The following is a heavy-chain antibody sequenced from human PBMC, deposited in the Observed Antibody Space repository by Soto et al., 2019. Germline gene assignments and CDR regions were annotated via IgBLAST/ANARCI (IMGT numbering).Heavy chain of an antibody. CDR3: ARAPYYYDSSAYLGY. D-gene: IGHD3-22*01. Sequence: GGSLRLSCAASGFTFSSYSMNWVRQAPGKGLEWVSSISSSSSYIYYADSVKGRFTISRDNAKNSLYLQMNSLRAEDTAVYYCARAPYYYDSSAYLGYWGKGTQVTVSS. CDR1: GFTFSSYS. V-gene: IGHV3-21*01. CDR2: ISSSSSYI. J-gene: IGHJ4*02.